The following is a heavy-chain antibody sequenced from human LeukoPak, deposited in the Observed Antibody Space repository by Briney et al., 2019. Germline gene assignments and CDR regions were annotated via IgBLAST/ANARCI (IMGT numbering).Heavy chain of an antibody. J-gene: IGHJ4*02. V-gene: IGHV3-74*01. CDR1: GFTFSSYW. D-gene: IGHD1-1*01. CDR3: ARDLNWDLFDY. Sequence: PGGSLRLPCAASGFTFSSYWMHWVRQAPGQGLVWVSRIKSDGSSTSYADSVKGRFTISRDNAKNTLYLQMNSLRAEDTAVYYCARDLNWDLFDYWGQGTLVTVSS. CDR2: IKSDGSST.